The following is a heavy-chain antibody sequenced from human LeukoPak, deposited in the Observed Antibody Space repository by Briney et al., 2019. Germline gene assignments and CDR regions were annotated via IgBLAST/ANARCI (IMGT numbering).Heavy chain of an antibody. CDR2: ISGSGGST. CDR1: GVTFSSYA. J-gene: IGHJ4*02. Sequence: GGSLRLSCAASGVTFSSYAMNWVRQAPGKGLGLVSAISGSGGSTYYADSVKGRFTITRDNSKNTLYLQMNSLRAEDTAVYFCAKRYYQDSSGYLGSIDYWGQGTLVTVSS. V-gene: IGHV3-23*01. D-gene: IGHD3-22*01. CDR3: AKRYYQDSSGYLGSIDY.